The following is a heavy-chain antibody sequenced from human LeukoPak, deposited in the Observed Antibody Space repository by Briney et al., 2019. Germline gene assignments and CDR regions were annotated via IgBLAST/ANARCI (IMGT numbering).Heavy chain of an antibody. J-gene: IGHJ4*02. CDR1: GFTFSTYN. CDR2: IGGSHSAI. Sequence: GGSLRLSCAASGFTFSTYNMNWVRQAPGKGLEWVSYIGGSHSAIYYADSVKARFTISRDNAKNSLFLQMNSLRVDDTAVYYCVRDMGVAVAGEFDYWGQGTLVTVSS. V-gene: IGHV3-48*01. D-gene: IGHD6-19*01. CDR3: VRDMGVAVAGEFDY.